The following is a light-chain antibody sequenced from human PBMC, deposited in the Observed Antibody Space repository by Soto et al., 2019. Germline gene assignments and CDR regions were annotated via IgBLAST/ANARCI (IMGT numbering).Light chain of an antibody. Sequence: QSALTQPRSVSTSPGQSVTISCTGTSSGFGVYNYVSLYQQYPGKAPNIMIYDVSKRPSGVPDRFSGSKADNTASLTISGLQAEDEADYYCCSYAGSYTFVFGIGTKVTV. CDR1: SSGFGVYNY. CDR3: CSYAGSYTFV. CDR2: DVS. V-gene: IGLV2-11*01. J-gene: IGLJ1*01.